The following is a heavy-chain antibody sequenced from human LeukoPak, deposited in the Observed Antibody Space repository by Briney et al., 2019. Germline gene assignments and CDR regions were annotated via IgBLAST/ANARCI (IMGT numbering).Heavy chain of an antibody. CDR1: GFTFTSYS. CDR3: ARDGHWAFDY. V-gene: IGHV3-7*01. J-gene: IGHJ4*02. Sequence: GGSLRLSCAASGFTFTSYSMRWARQAPGKGLEWVANIKQGGSDKYYADSVKGRFTISRDNAKNSLFLQMNSLRAEDTAVYYCARDGHWAFDYWGQGTLVTVSS. D-gene: IGHD3-16*01. CDR2: IKQGGSDK.